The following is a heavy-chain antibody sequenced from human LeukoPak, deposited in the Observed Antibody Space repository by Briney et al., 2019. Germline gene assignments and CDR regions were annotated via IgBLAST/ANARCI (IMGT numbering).Heavy chain of an antibody. D-gene: IGHD1-26*01. V-gene: IGHV3-23*01. J-gene: IGHJ4*02. CDR1: GFTFSSYA. Sequence: PGGSLRLSCAASGFTFSSYAMSWVRQAPGEGLEWVSAISGSGGSTYYADSVKGRFTISRDNSKNTLYLQMNSLRAEDTAVYYCAKDGQWELLLEFDYWGQGTLVTVSS. CDR3: AKDGQWELLLEFDY. CDR2: ISGSGGST.